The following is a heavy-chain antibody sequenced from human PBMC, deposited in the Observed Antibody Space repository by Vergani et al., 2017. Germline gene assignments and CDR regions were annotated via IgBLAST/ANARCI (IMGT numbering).Heavy chain of an antibody. J-gene: IGHJ4*02. V-gene: IGHV1-46*03. Sequence: QVQVVQSGAEVKKSGASVKVSCKTSGYTFSNYYMHWVRQAPGQGLEWMGIINPSGGHTNYAQKFQGRVTMTRDTYTSTVYMELRSLRSEDTAIYYCARVDYVILTGYRYWGQGTLVTVSA. CDR2: INPSGGHT. CDR3: ARVDYVILTGYRY. CDR1: GYTFSNYY. D-gene: IGHD3-9*01.